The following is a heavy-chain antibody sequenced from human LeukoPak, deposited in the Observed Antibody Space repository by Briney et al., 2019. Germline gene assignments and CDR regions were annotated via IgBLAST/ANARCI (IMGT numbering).Heavy chain of an antibody. CDR2: INPNSGRT. D-gene: IGHD6-6*01. J-gene: IGHJ6*03. Sequence: ASVKVSCKPSGYTFTGYCLNWVRQAPGQGLEWMGWINPNSGRTKFAQKIQDRVTMTRDTSISTAYMELSRLRSDDTAVYYCARDLGSSPFYYYYYMDVWGKGTTVTVSS. CDR3: ARDLGSSPFYYYYYMDV. V-gene: IGHV1-2*02. CDR1: GYTFTGYC.